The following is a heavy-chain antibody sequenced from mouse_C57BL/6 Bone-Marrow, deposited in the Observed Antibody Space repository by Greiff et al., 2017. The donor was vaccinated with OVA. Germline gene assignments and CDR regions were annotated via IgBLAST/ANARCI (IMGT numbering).Heavy chain of an antibody. Sequence: VQLQQPGAELVKPGASVKLSCKASGYTFTSYWMHWVKQRPGHGLEWIGMIHPNSGSNNYNEKFKSKATLTVDKSSSTAYMQRSSLSSEDSAVYCCARNVLLPCADWGQGTLVTVSA. D-gene: IGHD2-1*01. V-gene: IGHV1-64*01. J-gene: IGHJ3*01. CDR3: ARNVLLPCAD. CDR1: GYTFTSYW. CDR2: IHPNSGSN.